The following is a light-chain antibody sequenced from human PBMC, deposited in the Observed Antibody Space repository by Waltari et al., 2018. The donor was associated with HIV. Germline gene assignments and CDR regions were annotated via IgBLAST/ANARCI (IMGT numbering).Light chain of an antibody. CDR3: ASYLNFGSLV. CDR2: HVD. V-gene: IGLV2-14*03. Sequence: QSALTEPASVSGSPGPSVTPSFPGTTTLIGGSNYVSWYQHRPGEAPKLIIFHVDSRPTGISSRFSGSKSGNTASLTISGLQAEDEADFYCASYLNFGSLVFGGGTKLTVL. CDR1: TTLIGGSNY. J-gene: IGLJ3*02.